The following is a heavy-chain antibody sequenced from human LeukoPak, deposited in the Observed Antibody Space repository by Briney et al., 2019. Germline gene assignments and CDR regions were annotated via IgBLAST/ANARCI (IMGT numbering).Heavy chain of an antibody. D-gene: IGHD3-10*01. CDR1: GFTFTSYA. J-gene: IGHJ4*02. CDR2: IGGGGGST. V-gene: IGHV3-23*01. Sequence: GGSLRLSCAASGFTFTSYAMSWVRQAPGKGLEWVSSIGGGGGSTYYSDSVRGRFTISRDNSKNTLYLQMNSLRAEDTAVYYCAKDRFYYGSGTYYTPTFDYWGQGTLATVSS. CDR3: AKDRFYYGSGTYYTPTFDY.